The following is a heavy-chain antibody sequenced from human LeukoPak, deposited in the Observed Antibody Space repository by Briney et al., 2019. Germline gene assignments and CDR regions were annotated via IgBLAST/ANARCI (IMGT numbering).Heavy chain of an antibody. CDR2: IRYDGSNK. J-gene: IGHJ6*03. Sequence: GGSLRLSCATSGFTFRSYGMHWVRQAPGKGLEWVAFIRYDGSNKYYADSVKGRFTISRGNSKNTLYLQMDSLRAEDTAVYYCAKDQFLGGSYYYYYYMDVWGKGTTVTVSS. CDR1: GFTFRSYG. D-gene: IGHD1-26*01. V-gene: IGHV3-30*02. CDR3: AKDQFLGGSYYYYYYMDV.